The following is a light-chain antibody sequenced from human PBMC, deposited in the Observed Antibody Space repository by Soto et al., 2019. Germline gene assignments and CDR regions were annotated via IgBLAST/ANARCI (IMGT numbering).Light chain of an antibody. CDR3: AAWDDSLNGYV. CDR2: SNN. V-gene: IGLV1-44*01. J-gene: IGLJ1*01. Sequence: QSVLTQPPSASGTPGQRVTISCSGSSSNIGSNTVNWYQQLPGTAPKLLIYSNNQRPSGVPDRFSGSKSGTSASLAISGLQSEDEAYHYCAAWDDSLNGYVFGTGTKVTVL. CDR1: SSNIGSNT.